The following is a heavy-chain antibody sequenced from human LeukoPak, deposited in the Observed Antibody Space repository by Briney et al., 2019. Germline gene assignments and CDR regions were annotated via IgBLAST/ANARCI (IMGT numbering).Heavy chain of an antibody. CDR3: ARDGGGYSYGSPFDP. J-gene: IGHJ5*02. CDR1: GYTFTSYG. Sequence: ASVKVSCKASGYTFTSYGISWVRQAPGQGLEWMGWISAYNGNTNYAQKLQGRVTMTTDTSTSTAYMELRSLRSDDTAVYYCARDGGGYSYGSPFDPWGQGTLVTVSS. V-gene: IGHV1-18*01. CDR2: ISAYNGNT. D-gene: IGHD5-18*01.